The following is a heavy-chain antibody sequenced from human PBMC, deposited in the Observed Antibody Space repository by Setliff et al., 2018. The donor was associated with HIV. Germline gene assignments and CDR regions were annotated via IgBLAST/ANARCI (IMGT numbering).Heavy chain of an antibody. J-gene: IGHJ5*02. Sequence: ASVKVSCKASGYTFTTYHIHWVRQAPGQGLEWMGWINPKSGGTHYGQKFQGRVTMTRDMSISTAYMELNRLRSDDTAVYFCARVTVEPYHDDARGFDPWGQGTLVTVSS. CDR2: INPKSGGT. V-gene: IGHV1-2*02. CDR1: GYTFTTYH. CDR3: ARVTVEPYHDDARGFDP. D-gene: IGHD3-22*01.